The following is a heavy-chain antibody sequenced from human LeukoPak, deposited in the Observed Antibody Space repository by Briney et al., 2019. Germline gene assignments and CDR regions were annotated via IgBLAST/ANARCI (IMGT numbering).Heavy chain of an antibody. CDR3: ARGRPMIVVVPLLGFDY. CDR1: GFTFSSYG. J-gene: IGHJ4*02. V-gene: IGHV3-30*03. D-gene: IGHD3-22*01. Sequence: PGRSLRLSCAASGFTFSSYGMHWVRQAPGKGLEWVAVISYDGRQNYYADSVKGRFTISRDNSKNTLYLQMNSLRDEDSAAYYCARGRPMIVVVPLLGFDYWGQGTLVTVSS. CDR2: ISYDGRQN.